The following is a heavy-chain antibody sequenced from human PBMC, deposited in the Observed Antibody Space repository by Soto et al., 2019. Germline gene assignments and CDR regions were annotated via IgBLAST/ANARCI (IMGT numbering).Heavy chain of an antibody. J-gene: IGHJ6*02. D-gene: IGHD1-7*01. CDR3: AKDGITGTTGYYYYGMDV. V-gene: IGHV3-30*18. CDR2: ISYDGSNK. CDR1: GFTFSSYG. Sequence: PVGSLRLSCAASGFTFSSYGMHWVRQAPGKGLEWVAVISYDGSNKYYADSVKGRFTISRDNSKNTLYLQMNSLRAEDTAVYYCAKDGITGTTGYYYYGMDVWGQGTTVTVSS.